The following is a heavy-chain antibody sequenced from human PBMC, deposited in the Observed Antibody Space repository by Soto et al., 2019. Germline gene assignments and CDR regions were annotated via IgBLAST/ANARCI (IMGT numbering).Heavy chain of an antibody. D-gene: IGHD2-2*01. V-gene: IGHV1-18*01. CDR3: AREASVLIPAAQPSRFDS. CDR2: ISPYSGYT. J-gene: IGHJ4*02. Sequence: GASVKVSCKGFGYSFMKYGINWVRQAPGQGLEWMGWISPYSGYTHSAQKFHGRLTLTTDTAASTAYMELRILRSADTALYYCAREASVLIPAAQPSRFDSWGQGTLVTVPS. CDR1: GYSFMKYG.